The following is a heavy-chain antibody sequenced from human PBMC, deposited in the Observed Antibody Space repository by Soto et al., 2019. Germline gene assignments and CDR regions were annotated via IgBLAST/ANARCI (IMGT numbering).Heavy chain of an antibody. D-gene: IGHD2-2*01. J-gene: IGHJ2*01. CDR3: ARGVVVVAAAMFRYFDL. CDR2: ISTNTGNT. CDR1: GYTFTGYG. Sequence: QVQLVQSGTEVKKPGASVKVSCRASGYTFTGYGISWVRQAPGQGLEWMGWISTNTGNTKYAQKLQGRVTMTKDTSTNSVFMELRSLRSDDTAVYYRARGVVVVAAAMFRYFDLWGRGTLVTVSS. V-gene: IGHV1-18*01.